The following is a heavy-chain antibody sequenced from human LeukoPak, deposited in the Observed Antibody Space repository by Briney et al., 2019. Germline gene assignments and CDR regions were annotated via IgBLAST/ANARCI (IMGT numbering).Heavy chain of an antibody. V-gene: IGHV1-18*01. D-gene: IGHD6-19*01. CDR1: GYTFTSYG. Sequence: ASVKVSCKASGYTFTSYGISWVRQAPGQGLEWMGWISAYNGNTNYAQKLQGRVTMTTDTSTSTAYMELRSLRSDDTAVYYCARRSTLYSSGWFYFDYWGQGTLVTVSS. J-gene: IGHJ4*02. CDR2: ISAYNGNT. CDR3: ARRSTLYSSGWFYFDY.